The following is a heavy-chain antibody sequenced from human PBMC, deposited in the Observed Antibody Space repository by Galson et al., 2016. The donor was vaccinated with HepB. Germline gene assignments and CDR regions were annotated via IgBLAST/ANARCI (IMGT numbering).Heavy chain of an antibody. CDR3: ARASGYYSIFDY. D-gene: IGHD3-3*01. Sequence: PALVKPTQTLTLTCTFSGFSLSTNGMCVSWIRQPPGKALEWLALIDWNDDKHYSTSLKTRLTISKDTPKNQVVLTMTNMDPVATATYYCARASGYYSIFDYWGQGTLVTVSS. V-gene: IGHV2-70*01. CDR1: GFSLSTNGMC. J-gene: IGHJ4*02. CDR2: IDWNDDK.